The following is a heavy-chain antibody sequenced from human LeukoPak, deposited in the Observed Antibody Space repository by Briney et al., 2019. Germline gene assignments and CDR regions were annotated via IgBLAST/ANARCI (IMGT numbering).Heavy chain of an antibody. J-gene: IGHJ4*02. CDR1: GGSISNGDHY. D-gene: IGHD6-13*01. CDR3: ARGSKEYSSSWYWNY. V-gene: IGHV4-39*07. Sequence: SETLSLTCTVSGGSISNGDHYWGWIRQPPGKGLEWIGTIYYSGGTYYNPSLKSRVTISVDTSKNQFSLKLSSVTAADTAVYYCARGSKEYSSSWYWNYWGQGTLVTVSS. CDR2: IYYSGGT.